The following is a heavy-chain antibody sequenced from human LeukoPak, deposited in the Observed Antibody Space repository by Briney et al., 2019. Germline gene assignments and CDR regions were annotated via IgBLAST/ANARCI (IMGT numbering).Heavy chain of an antibody. CDR3: ARGQSYGDYNN. CDR2: ISSTGST. Sequence: SQTLSLTCTVSGGSISSGGHYWSWIRQPAGKGLEYLGRISSTGSTNYNPSLKSRVTISVDTSKNQFSLKLSSVTAADTAVYYCARGQSYGDYNNWGQGTLVTVSS. CDR1: GGSISSGGHY. V-gene: IGHV4-61*02. D-gene: IGHD4-17*01. J-gene: IGHJ4*02.